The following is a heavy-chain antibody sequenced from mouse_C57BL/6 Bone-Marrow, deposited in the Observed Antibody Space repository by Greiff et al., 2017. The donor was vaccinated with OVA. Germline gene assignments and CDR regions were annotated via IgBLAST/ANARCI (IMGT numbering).Heavy chain of an antibody. Sequence: EVHLVESGGGLVQPGGSMKLSCVASGFTFSNYWMNWVRQSPAKGLEWVAQIRLKSDNYATHYAESVKGRFTISRDDSKSSVYLQMNNLRAEDTGIYYCTGLYDYDEGFAYWGQGTLVTVSA. CDR1: GFTFSNYW. CDR3: TGLYDYDEGFAY. CDR2: IRLKSDNYAT. D-gene: IGHD2-4*01. V-gene: IGHV6-3*01. J-gene: IGHJ3*01.